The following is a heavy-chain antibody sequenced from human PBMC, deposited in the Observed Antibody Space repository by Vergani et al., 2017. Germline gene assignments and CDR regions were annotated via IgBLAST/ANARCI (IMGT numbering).Heavy chain of an antibody. CDR3: ARAGIAASGDDY. D-gene: IGHD6-13*01. Sequence: EVQLVESGGGLVTPGGSLRLSCAASGFTFSSYSMNWVRQAPGKGLEWVSSISSSSSYIYYADSVKGRFTISRDNAKNSLYLQMNSLRAEDTAVYYCARAGIAASGDDYWGQGTLVTVSS. CDR2: ISSSSSYI. V-gene: IGHV3-21*01. CDR1: GFTFSSYS. J-gene: IGHJ4*02.